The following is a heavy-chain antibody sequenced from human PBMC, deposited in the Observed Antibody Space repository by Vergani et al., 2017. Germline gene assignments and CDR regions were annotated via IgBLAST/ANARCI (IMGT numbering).Heavy chain of an antibody. D-gene: IGHD3-22*01. CDR1: GFTFDDYA. J-gene: IGHJ4*02. Sequence: EVQLVESGGGLVQPGRSLRLSCAASGFTFDDYAMHWVRQAPGKGLEWVSGINWNSDSIAYADSVKGRFTISRDNAKNSLYLQMNSLRAEDTALYYCARDRHDYYDSSGYYPFDYWGQGTLVTVSS. CDR2: INWNSDSI. CDR3: ARDRHDYYDSSGYYPFDY. V-gene: IGHV3-9*01.